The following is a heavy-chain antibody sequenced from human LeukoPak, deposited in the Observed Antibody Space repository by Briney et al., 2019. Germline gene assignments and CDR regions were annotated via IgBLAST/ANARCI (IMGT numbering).Heavy chain of an antibody. CDR2: ISYDGSNK. CDR3: ARGMYYYDSSGYQGVFDY. J-gene: IGHJ4*02. V-gene: IGHV3-30-3*01. Sequence: PGGSLRPSCAASGFTFSSYAMHWVRQAPGKGLEWVAVISYDGSNKYYADSVKGRFTISRDNSKNTLYLQMNSLRAEDTAVYYCARGMYYYDSSGYQGVFDYWGQGTLVTVSS. CDR1: GFTFSSYA. D-gene: IGHD3-22*01.